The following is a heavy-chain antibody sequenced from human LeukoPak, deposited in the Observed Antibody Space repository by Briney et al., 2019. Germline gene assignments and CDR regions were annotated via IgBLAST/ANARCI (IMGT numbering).Heavy chain of an antibody. CDR1: GFTFSSYE. Sequence: GGSLRLSCGASGFTFSSYEMNWVRHAPGKGLEWVSTIERGTSTLYAGSVKGRFTISRDNTKNTLYLQMNSLRAEDTAVYYCGRGGYDFDAWGPGTTVSVFS. CDR3: GRGGYDFDA. D-gene: IGHD3/OR15-3a*01. J-gene: IGHJ6*02. V-gene: IGHV3-48*03. CDR2: IERGTST.